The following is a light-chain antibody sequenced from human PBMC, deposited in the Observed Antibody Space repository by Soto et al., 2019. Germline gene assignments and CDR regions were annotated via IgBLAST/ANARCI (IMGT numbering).Light chain of an antibody. CDR2: AAS. J-gene: IGKJ4*01. Sequence: EIVLTQSLGTLSLSPGERATLSCRASQSLTNNYLAWYQQKPGQAPRLLIYAASRRATGIPDRFSGSGSEADFTLTISRLEPEDFAEYYCQQYGSSLPVTFGGGTNVEIK. CDR3: QQYGSSLPVT. CDR1: QSLTNNY. V-gene: IGKV3-20*01.